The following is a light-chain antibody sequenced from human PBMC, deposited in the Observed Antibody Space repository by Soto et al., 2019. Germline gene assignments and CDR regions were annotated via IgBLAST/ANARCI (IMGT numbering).Light chain of an antibody. J-gene: IGLJ1*01. CDR3: SSYTSSGIPYV. V-gene: IGLV2-14*01. CDR2: DVS. CDR1: NSDVGGYNF. Sequence: QSALTQPASVSGSPGQSITISCTGTNSDVGGYNFVSWYQQHPGKAPKLMIYDVSNRPSGVSNRFSGSKSGNTASLNISGLQAEDEADYYCSSYTSSGIPYVFGIGTKVTVL.